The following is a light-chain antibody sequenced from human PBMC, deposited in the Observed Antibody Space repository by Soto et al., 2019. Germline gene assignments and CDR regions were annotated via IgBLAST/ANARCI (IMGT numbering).Light chain of an antibody. J-gene: IGLJ1*01. Sequence: QSALTQPPSASGSPGQSVTISCTGTSSDVGGYKYVSWYQQHPGKAPKLMIFEVNKRPSGVPDRFSGSKSGKTASLTVSGLQAEDKADYYCSSYAGINNLGVFGTGTKLTVL. CDR2: EVN. V-gene: IGLV2-8*01. CDR3: SSYAGINNLGV. CDR1: SSDVGGYKY.